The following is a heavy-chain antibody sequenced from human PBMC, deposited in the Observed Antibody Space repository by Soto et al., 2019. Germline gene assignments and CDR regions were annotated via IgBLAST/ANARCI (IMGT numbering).Heavy chain of an antibody. CDR1: GFSFSSYE. Sequence: PGGSLRLSCAASGFSFSSYEMSWVRQAPGKGLEWVSFISSSGTTIYYADSVKGRFTISRDNAKTSLFLQMNSLRAEDTAVYYCARVMGAPFFDYWGQGTLVTVSS. CDR2: ISSSGTTI. D-gene: IGHD3-16*01. CDR3: ARVMGAPFFDY. J-gene: IGHJ4*02. V-gene: IGHV3-48*03.